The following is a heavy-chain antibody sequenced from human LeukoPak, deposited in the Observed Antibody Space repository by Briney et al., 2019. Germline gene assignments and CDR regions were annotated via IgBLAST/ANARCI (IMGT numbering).Heavy chain of an antibody. V-gene: IGHV3-64*02. Sequence: PGGSLRLSCAASGFTFSSYAMHWVRQAPGKGLEYVSAVSSNGGSTYYADSVKGRFTISRDNSKNTLYLQMGSLRAEDTAVYYCAKDTPDSSAYYLENWGQGTLVTVSS. D-gene: IGHD3-22*01. CDR2: VSSNGGST. CDR1: GFTFSSYA. CDR3: AKDTPDSSAYYLEN. J-gene: IGHJ4*02.